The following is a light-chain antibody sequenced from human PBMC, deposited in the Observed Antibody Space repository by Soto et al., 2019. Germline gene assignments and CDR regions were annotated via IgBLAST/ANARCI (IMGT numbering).Light chain of an antibody. CDR2: EAS. CDR3: QQQSSYPLT. Sequence: DIQMTQSPSTLSAYVGDRVTITCRASQTISSWLAWYQQKPGKAPKLLIYEASSLKSGVPSRFSGSGSGTEFTLTISSLQPDDFATYYCQQQSSYPLTFGGGTKV. J-gene: IGKJ4*01. CDR1: QTISSW. V-gene: IGKV1-5*03.